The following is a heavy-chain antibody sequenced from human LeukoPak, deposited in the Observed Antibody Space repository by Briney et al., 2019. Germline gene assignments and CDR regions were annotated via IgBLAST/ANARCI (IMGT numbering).Heavy chain of an antibody. D-gene: IGHD3-3*01. V-gene: IGHV4-59*11. J-gene: IGHJ4*02. CDR2: IYYSGST. CDR3: AGGRLEWWGEYFFDY. Sequence: SETLSLTCTVSGGSISSHYWSWIRQPPGKGLEWIGYIYYSGSTNYNPSLKSRVTISVGTSKNQFSLKLSPVTAADTAVYYCAGGRLEWWGEYFFDYWGQGTLVTVSS. CDR1: GGSISSHY.